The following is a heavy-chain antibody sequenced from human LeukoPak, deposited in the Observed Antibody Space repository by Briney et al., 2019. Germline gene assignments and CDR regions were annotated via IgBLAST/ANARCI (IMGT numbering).Heavy chain of an antibody. J-gene: IGHJ4*02. CDR3: ARDSRWITFDY. CDR1: GFTFSSYG. CDR2: IVPSGGTT. Sequence: GGSLRLSCAASGFTFSSYGMNWVRQAPGKGLEWVSGIVPSGGTTYYADSVKGRFTVSRDNSKNTLYLQMNSLRADDTAVYYCARDSRWITFDYWGQGTMVTVSS. V-gene: IGHV3-23*01. D-gene: IGHD2-2*03.